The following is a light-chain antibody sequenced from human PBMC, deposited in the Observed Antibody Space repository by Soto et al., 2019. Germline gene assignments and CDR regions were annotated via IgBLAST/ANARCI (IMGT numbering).Light chain of an antibody. CDR3: SSYTSSATLI. J-gene: IGLJ2*01. Sequence: QAVVTQPASVSGSLGQSITISCSGTRSDVGGFDYVSWYQQHPGKAPKLMIYEVAHRPSGVSYRFSGSKSGNTASLTISGLQAEDEADYYCSSYTSSATLIFGGGTKLTVL. CDR2: EVA. CDR1: RSDVGGFDY. V-gene: IGLV2-14*01.